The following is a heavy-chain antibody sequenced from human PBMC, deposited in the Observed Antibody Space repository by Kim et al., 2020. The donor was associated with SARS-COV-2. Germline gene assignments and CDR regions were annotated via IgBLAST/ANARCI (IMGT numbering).Heavy chain of an antibody. CDR3: AKETRNYYDRWYYGMDV. Sequence: VKGRFTISRDNSKTTLYLQMNSLRAEDTAVYYCAKETRNYYDRWYYGMDVWGQGTTVTVSS. J-gene: IGHJ6*02. V-gene: IGHV3-30*02. D-gene: IGHD3-22*01.